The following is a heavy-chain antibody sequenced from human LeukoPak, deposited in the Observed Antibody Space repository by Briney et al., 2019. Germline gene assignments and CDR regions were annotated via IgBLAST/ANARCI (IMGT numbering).Heavy chain of an antibody. CDR2: ISSSSSYI. Sequence: GGSLRLSCAASGFTLSSYSMNWVRQAPGKGLEWVSSISSSSSYIYYADSVKGRFTISRDNAKNSLYLQMNSLRAEDTAVYYCARDHRYYYDSSGYYGNWFDPWGQGTLVTVSS. CDR1: GFTLSSYS. D-gene: IGHD3-22*01. V-gene: IGHV3-21*01. J-gene: IGHJ5*02. CDR3: ARDHRYYYDSSGYYGNWFDP.